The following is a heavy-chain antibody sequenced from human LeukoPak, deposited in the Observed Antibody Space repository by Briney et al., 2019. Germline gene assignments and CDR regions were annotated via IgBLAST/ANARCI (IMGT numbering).Heavy chain of an antibody. J-gene: IGHJ6*02. CDR1: GFTVSSNY. CDR2: IYSGGST. D-gene: IGHD6-13*01. CDR3: ASKKQQLDTRYYGMDV. Sequence: GGSLRLSCAASGFTVSSNYMSWVRQAPGKGLEWVSVIYSGGSTYYADSVKGRFTISRDNSKNTLYLQMNSLRAEDTAVYYCASKKQQLDTRYYGMDVWGQGATVTVSS. V-gene: IGHV3-66*01.